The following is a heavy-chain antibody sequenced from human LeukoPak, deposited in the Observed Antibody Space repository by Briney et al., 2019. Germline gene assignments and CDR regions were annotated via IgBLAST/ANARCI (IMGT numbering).Heavy chain of an antibody. CDR3: ARGDDSSGYYFRDAFDI. V-gene: IGHV4-59*01. Sequence: SETLSLTCTVSGGSISSYYWSWIRQPPGKGLEWIGYIYYSGSTNYNPSLKSRVTISVDTSKNQFSLKQSSVTAADTAVYYCARGDDSSGYYFRDAFDIWGQGTMVTVSS. D-gene: IGHD3-22*01. J-gene: IGHJ3*02. CDR2: IYYSGST. CDR1: GGSISSYY.